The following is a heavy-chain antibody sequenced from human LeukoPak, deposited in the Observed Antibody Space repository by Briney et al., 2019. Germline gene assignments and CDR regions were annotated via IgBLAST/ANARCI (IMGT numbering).Heavy chain of an antibody. CDR3: ARDTHSSGWYMIDY. CDR1: GYTFTSYG. Sequence: GASVKVSCKASGYTFTSYGISWVRQAPGQGLEWMGWISAYNGNTNYAQKLQGRVTMTTDTSTSTAYMELRSLRSDDTAVYYCARDTHSSGWYMIDYWGQGTLVTVSS. D-gene: IGHD6-19*01. CDR2: ISAYNGNT. V-gene: IGHV1-18*01. J-gene: IGHJ4*02.